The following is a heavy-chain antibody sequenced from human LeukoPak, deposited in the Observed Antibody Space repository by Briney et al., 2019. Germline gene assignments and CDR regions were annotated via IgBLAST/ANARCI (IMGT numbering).Heavy chain of an antibody. V-gene: IGHV3-7*01. Sequence: GGSLRLSCAASGFTFSSYWMSWVRQAPGKGLEWVANIKQDGSEKNYVDSVKGRFTISRDNAKNSLDLQMNSLRGEDTAVYYCARDTSGSQVITYLDYWGQGILVTVAS. CDR2: IKQDGSEK. D-gene: IGHD3-10*01. CDR3: ARDTSGSQVITYLDY. J-gene: IGHJ4*02. CDR1: GFTFSSYW.